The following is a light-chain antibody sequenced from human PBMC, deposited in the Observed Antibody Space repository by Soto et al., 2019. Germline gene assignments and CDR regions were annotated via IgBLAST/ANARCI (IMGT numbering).Light chain of an antibody. J-gene: IGKJ5*01. CDR3: QQRSNWPPIT. CDR1: QSVGSY. V-gene: IGKV3-11*01. Sequence: EILLTQSPCTLSLSPVERATLSCGASQSVGSYLAWYQQKPGQAPRLLIYGASTRATGIPARFSGSGSGTDFTLTISSLEPEDFAVYYCQQRSNWPPITFGQGTRLEIK. CDR2: GAS.